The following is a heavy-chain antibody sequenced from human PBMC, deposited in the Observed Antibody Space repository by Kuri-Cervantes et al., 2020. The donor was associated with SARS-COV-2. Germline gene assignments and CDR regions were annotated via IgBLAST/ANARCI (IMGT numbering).Heavy chain of an antibody. CDR3: ARRAKHWYFDL. Sequence: SQTLSLTCAVSGYSISSGYYWGWIRQPPGKGLEWIGSIYHSGSTYYNPSLKSRVTISADTSKNQFSLKLSSVTAADTAVYYCARRAKHWYFDLWGRGTLVTVSS. CDR2: IYHSGST. CDR1: GYSISSGYY. V-gene: IGHV4-38-2*01. D-gene: IGHD4/OR15-4a*01. J-gene: IGHJ2*01.